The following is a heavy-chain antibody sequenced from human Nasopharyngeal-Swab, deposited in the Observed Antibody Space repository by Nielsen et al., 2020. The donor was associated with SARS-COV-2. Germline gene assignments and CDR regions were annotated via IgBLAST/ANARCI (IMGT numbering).Heavy chain of an antibody. D-gene: IGHD6-13*01. Sequence: SETLSLTCSVSGGSINNFYWTWIRQPPGKGLEWIAYISYSGATNYDPSLKSRVTISRDTSKNEVSLKLNSVTAADAAVYYCAAGYDERSYSRSWFDAFDAWGQGTVVTVSS. CDR2: ISYSGAT. CDR1: GGSINNFY. V-gene: IGHV4-59*08. CDR3: AAGYDERSYSRSWFDAFDA. J-gene: IGHJ3*01.